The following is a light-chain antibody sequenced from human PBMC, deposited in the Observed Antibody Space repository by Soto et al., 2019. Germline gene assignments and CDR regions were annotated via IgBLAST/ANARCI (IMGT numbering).Light chain of an antibody. CDR2: QTS. CDR1: QYINTR. Sequence: EIVLTQSPATLSSFPGDRVTLSCRASQYINTRLAWYQHRPGQAPRLLIYQTSIRAAGIPARFSASGTGTDFTLTISDAQPEDFAVYYCHQRQSWSRTFGQGTKVDIK. J-gene: IGKJ1*01. CDR3: HQRQSWSRT. V-gene: IGKV3-11*01.